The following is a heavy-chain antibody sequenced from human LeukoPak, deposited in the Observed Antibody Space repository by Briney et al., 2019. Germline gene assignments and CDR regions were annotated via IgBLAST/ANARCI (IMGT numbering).Heavy chain of an antibody. CDR1: GFTFSDYY. V-gene: IGHV3-7*01. Sequence: GGSLRLSCAASGFTFSDYYMSWIRQAPGKGLEWVANIKQDGSEKYYVDSVKGRFTISRDNAKNSLYLQMNSLRAEDTAVYYCARDFSGSYDYWGQGTLVTVSS. J-gene: IGHJ4*02. CDR3: ARDFSGSYDY. CDR2: IKQDGSEK. D-gene: IGHD1-26*01.